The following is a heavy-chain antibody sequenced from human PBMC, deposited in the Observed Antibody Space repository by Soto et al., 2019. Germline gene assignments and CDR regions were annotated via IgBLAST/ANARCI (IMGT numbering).Heavy chain of an antibody. D-gene: IGHD5-18*01. CDR2: ISAYNGNT. CDR1: GYTFTSYG. CDR3: ARDHSHGYSYGLNWFDP. Sequence: ASVKVSCKASGYTFTSYGISWVRQAPGQGLEWMGWISAYNGNTNYAQKLQGRVTMTTDTSTSTAYMELRSLRSDDTAVYYCARDHSHGYSYGLNWFDPWGEGTLVTVSS. J-gene: IGHJ5*02. V-gene: IGHV1-18*01.